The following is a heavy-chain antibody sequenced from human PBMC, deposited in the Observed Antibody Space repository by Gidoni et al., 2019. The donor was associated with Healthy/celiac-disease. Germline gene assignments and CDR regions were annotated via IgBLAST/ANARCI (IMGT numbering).Heavy chain of an antibody. Sequence: EVKMLESGGGWVQPGGAQRLAGAGSGFTFSCLAMRWVRQAPGRGLEWVSAIIGSGGIPSYSDSLTGRFTISRDNSKNTLYLQMNSLRAEDTAVYYCAKKKKFGGVSYYYYMDVWGKGTTVTVAS. CDR3: AKKKKFGGVSYYYYMDV. J-gene: IGHJ6*03. CDR2: IIGSGGIP. V-gene: IGHV3-23*01. D-gene: IGHD3-16*01. CDR1: GFTFSCLA.